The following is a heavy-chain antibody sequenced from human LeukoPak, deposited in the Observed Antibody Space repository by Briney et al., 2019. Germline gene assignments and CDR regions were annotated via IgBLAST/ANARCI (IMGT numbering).Heavy chain of an antibody. CDR1: GLTFSNAW. V-gene: IGHV3-15*01. Sequence: GGSLRLSCAASGLTFSNAWMSWVRQAPGKGLEWVGRIKSKTDGGTTDYAAPVKGRFTISRDDSKNTLYLQMNSLKIEDTAVYYCTTDRGDYGSGSYEIYYYYMDVWGKGTTVTVSS. D-gene: IGHD3-10*01. CDR3: TTDRGDYGSGSYEIYYYYMDV. J-gene: IGHJ6*03. CDR2: IKSKTDGGTT.